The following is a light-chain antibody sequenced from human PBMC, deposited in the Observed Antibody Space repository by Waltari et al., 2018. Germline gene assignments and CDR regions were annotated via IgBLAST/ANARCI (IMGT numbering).Light chain of an antibody. V-gene: IGKV3-20*01. J-gene: IGKJ1*01. Sequence: EIVLTQSPGTLSLSPGERATLSCRASQSIGRDLAWYQQKPDQAPRLLIYGASSRATGIPDRLMGSGSGTDFSLTISRLEPEDFAVYYCQNHERLPATFGQGTKVEIK. CDR2: GAS. CDR1: QSIGRD. CDR3: QNHERLPAT.